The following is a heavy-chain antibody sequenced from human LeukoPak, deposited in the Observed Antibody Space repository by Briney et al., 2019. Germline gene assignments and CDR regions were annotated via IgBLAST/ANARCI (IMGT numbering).Heavy chain of an antibody. V-gene: IGHV4-31*03. CDR1: GGSISSGGYY. D-gene: IGHD4-17*01. Sequence: SQTLSLTCTVSGGSISSGGYYWSWIRQHPGKGLEWIGYIYYSGSTYYNPSLKSRVTISVDTSKNQFSLKLSSVTAADTAVYYCARTVTTPDWYFDLWGHGTLVTVSS. CDR2: IYYSGST. J-gene: IGHJ2*01. CDR3: ARTVTTPDWYFDL.